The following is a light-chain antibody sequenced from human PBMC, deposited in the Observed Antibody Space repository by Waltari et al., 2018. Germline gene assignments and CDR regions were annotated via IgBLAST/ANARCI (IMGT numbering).Light chain of an antibody. Sequence: SSELTQDPTVSVALGQTVRFTCQGDSLRTSYASWYQLKPGQAPVLVIYGKDKRPSGIPDRISGYSSGTTSSLTITGAQAEDEADYYCSSRNGRANQVVCAGGTKVTVL. CDR2: GKD. CDR1: SLRTSY. V-gene: IGLV3-19*01. CDR3: SSRNGRANQVV. J-gene: IGLJ3*02.